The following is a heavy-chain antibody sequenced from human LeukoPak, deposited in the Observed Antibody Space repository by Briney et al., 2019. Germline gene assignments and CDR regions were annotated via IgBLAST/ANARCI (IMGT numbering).Heavy chain of an antibody. J-gene: IGHJ6*03. CDR1: GYTFTGYY. Sequence: GASVKVSCKASGYTFTGYYMHWVRQAPGQGLEWMGWINPNSGGTNYAQKFQGRVTMTRDTSISTAYMELSRLRSDDTAVYYCARDVHTSLNDYGDYPTVYYYYMDVWGKGTTVTVSS. CDR3: ARDVHTSLNDYGDYPTVYYYYMDV. D-gene: IGHD4-17*01. V-gene: IGHV1-2*02. CDR2: INPNSGGT.